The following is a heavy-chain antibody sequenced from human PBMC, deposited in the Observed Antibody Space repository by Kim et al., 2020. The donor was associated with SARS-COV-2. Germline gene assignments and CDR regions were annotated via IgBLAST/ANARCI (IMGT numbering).Heavy chain of an antibody. D-gene: IGHD3-10*02. CDR3: ARLDTMIGDAFDI. CDR2: IYYSGST. J-gene: IGHJ3*02. Sequence: SETLSLTCTVSGGSISSYYWSWIRQPPGKGLEWIGYIYYSGSTNYNPSLKSRVTISVDTSKNQFSLKLSSVTAADTAVYYCARLDTMIGDAFDIWGQGTMVTVSS. V-gene: IGHV4-59*08. CDR1: GGSISSYY.